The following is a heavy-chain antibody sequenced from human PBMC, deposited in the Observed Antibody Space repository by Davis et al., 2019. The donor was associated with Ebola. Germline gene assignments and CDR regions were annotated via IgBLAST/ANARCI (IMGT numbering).Heavy chain of an antibody. D-gene: IGHD4-11*01. CDR2: LNWEGNRI. J-gene: IGHJ4*02. V-gene: IGHV3-20*04. CDR1: GFMFEDYG. Sequence: PGGSLRLSCAASGFMFEDYGMTWVRQAPGKGLEWVSGLNWEGNRIGYGDSVKGRFTISRDNARNSFYLQMNSLRVEDTAVYYCARDNYWKLDYWGQGILVTVSS. CDR3: ARDNYWKLDY.